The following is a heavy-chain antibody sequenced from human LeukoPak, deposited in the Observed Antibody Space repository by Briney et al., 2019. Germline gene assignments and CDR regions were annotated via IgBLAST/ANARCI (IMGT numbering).Heavy chain of an antibody. V-gene: IGHV1-46*01. Sequence: ASVKVSCKASGYTFTSYYMHWVRQAPGQGLEWMGIINPSGGSTSYAQKFQGRVTMTRDTSTSTVYMELSSLRSEDTAVYYCARVGEVGYCSGGSCCSWGQGTLVTVSS. D-gene: IGHD2-15*01. CDR3: ARVGEVGYCSGGSCCS. J-gene: IGHJ4*02. CDR1: GYTFTSYY. CDR2: INPSGGST.